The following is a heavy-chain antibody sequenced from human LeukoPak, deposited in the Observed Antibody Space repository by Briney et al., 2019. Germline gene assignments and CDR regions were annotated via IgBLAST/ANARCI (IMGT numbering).Heavy chain of an antibody. D-gene: IGHD2-2*02. CDR3: ASNLGQVVPAAIGWWFDP. J-gene: IGHJ5*02. V-gene: IGHV4-34*01. Sequence: SETLSLTCAVYGGSFSGYYWSWVRQPPGKGLECIGEINHSGSTNYNPSLKSRVTISVDTSKNQFSLKLSSVTAADTAVYYCASNLGQVVPAAIGWWFDPWGQGTLVTVSS. CDR2: INHSGST. CDR1: GGSFSGYY.